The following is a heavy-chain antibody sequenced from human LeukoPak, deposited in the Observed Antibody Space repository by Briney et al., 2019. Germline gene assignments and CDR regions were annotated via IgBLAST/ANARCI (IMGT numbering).Heavy chain of an antibody. V-gene: IGHV3-23*01. CDR2: ASGSGGNT. J-gene: IGHJ4*02. CDR3: AKQRASYGYVFDY. CDR1: GFTFSSFA. D-gene: IGHD5-18*01. Sequence: GGSLRLSCAASGFTFSSFAMSWVRQAPGKGLEWVSSASGSGGNTYYAHSVKGRFTISRDNFKNTLFLQMNSLRAEDTATYYCAKQRASYGYVFDYWGQGTLVTVSS.